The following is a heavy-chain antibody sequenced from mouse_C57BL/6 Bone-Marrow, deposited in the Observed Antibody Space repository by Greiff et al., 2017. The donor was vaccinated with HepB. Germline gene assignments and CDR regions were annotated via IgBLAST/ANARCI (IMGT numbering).Heavy chain of an antibody. V-gene: IGHV7-3*01. CDR1: GFTFTDYY. CDR3: ARSSTVVYYYAMDY. D-gene: IGHD1-1*01. J-gene: IGHJ4*01. Sequence: EVKLQESGGGLVQPGGSLSLSCAASGFTFTDYYMSWVRQPPGKALEWLGFIRNKANGYTTEYSASVKGRFTISRDNSQSILYLQMNALRAEDSATYYCARSSTVVYYYAMDYWGQGTSVTVSS. CDR2: IRNKANGYTT.